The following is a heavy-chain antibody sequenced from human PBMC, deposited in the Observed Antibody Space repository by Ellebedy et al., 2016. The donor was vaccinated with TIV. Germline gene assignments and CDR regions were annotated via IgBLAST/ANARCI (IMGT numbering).Heavy chain of an antibody. J-gene: IGHJ4*02. CDR3: ARSFRCHHGDCSTWDY. Sequence: MPGGSLRLSCAVYGGSFSGYFWSWIRQSPGKGLEWIGEINHSGSTTYTASLKSRVIISVDTSKTQFSLNLSSVTAADTAVYYCARSFRCHHGDCSTWDYWGQGILVTVSS. CDR2: INHSGST. D-gene: IGHD2-21*02. CDR1: GGSFSGYF. V-gene: IGHV4-34*01.